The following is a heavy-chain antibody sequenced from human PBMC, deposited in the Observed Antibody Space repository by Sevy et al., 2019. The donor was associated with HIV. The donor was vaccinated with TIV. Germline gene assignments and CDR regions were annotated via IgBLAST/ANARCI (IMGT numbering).Heavy chain of an antibody. CDR3: ARAPSGSQGPGQYFQH. V-gene: IGHV1-18*01. CDR2: ISGYNGDT. Sequence: ASVKVSCKASGYTFNSYVITWVRQAPGQGLEWMGKISGYNGDTKYGQKFQGRVTMTTDPSTSTAHMELRSLKSDDTAVYYCARAPSGSQGPGQYFQHWGQGTLVTVSS. CDR1: GYTFNSYV. D-gene: IGHD1-26*01. J-gene: IGHJ1*01.